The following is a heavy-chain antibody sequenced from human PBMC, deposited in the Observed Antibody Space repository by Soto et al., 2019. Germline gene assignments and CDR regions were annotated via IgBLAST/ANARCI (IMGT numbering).Heavy chain of an antibody. CDR3: SCQGFGVLHGLVDF. CDR2: IYYSGST. J-gene: IGHJ6*04. CDR1: GGSITSSSYY. D-gene: IGHD3-10*01. V-gene: IGHV4-39*01. Sequence: SETLSLTCTVSGGSITSSSYYWGWIRQPPGKGLEWIGSIYYSGSTYYNPSLKSRVTISVDTSKNQFSLTLTSVTAADTAVYYCSCQGFGVLHGLVDFWGEGTTVTVSS.